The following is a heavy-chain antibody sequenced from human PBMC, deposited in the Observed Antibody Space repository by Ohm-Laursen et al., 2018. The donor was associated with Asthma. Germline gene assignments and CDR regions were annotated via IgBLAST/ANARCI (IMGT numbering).Heavy chain of an antibody. CDR2: IRSKAQSYTT. CDR3: ARDLLNWDAAFDV. J-gene: IGHJ3*01. CDR1: GFTFSNYA. V-gene: IGHV3-72*01. Sequence: SLRLSCAASGFTFSNYAMSWVRQGPGKGLEWVGRIRSKAQSYTTEYAASVKGRFTISRDDSKNSLYLQMNSLQTEDTALYYCARDLLNWDAAFDVWGQGTMVTVSS. D-gene: IGHD1-26*01.